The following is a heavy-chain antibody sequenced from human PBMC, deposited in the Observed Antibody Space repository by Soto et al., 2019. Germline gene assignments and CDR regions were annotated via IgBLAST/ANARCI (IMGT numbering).Heavy chain of an antibody. D-gene: IGHD3-22*01. Sequence: PGGSLRLSCAASGFTFSNYAMSWVRQAPGKGLEWVSAIGGSGDWTYYADSVKGRFTISRDNSKNTLSLQMISLRAEDTAVYYCAKGGGTYLFDTSASTASDYSAKATLRTVSS. CDR2: IGGSGDWT. V-gene: IGHV3-23*01. CDR1: GFTFSNYA. J-gene: IGHJ4*02. CDR3: AKGGGTYLFDTSASTASDY.